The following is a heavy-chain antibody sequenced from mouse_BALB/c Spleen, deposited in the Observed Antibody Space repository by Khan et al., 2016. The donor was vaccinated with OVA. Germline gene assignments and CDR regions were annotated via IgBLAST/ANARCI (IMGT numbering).Heavy chain of an antibody. CDR3: AREYYFFAY. Sequence: EVQLQQSGPDLVKPGASVKISCKASGYSFTLYYMTWVKQSHGKSLEWIGRVNPNTGGSDYNQEFRGKSILTVDKSSNTAYMELHSLTSEDSAVYYCAREYYFFAYWGQGTLVTVSA. CDR2: VNPNTGGS. J-gene: IGHJ3*01. D-gene: IGHD1-1*01. V-gene: IGHV1-26*01. CDR1: GYSFTLYY.